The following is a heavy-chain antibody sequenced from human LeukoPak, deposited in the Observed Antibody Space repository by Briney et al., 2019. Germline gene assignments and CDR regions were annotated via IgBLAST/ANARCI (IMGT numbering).Heavy chain of an antibody. D-gene: IGHD6-6*01. CDR3: ARDEYSSSPGYFDY. CDR2: ISTSSHYI. J-gene: IGHJ4*02. Sequence: NPGGSLRLSCAASGFTFSSYSMNWVRQAPGKGLEWVSSISTSSHYIHYADSMKGRFTISRDNAKNSLYLQMNSLRAEDTAVYYCARDEYSSSPGYFDYWGQGTLVTVSS. CDR1: GFTFSSYS. V-gene: IGHV3-21*01.